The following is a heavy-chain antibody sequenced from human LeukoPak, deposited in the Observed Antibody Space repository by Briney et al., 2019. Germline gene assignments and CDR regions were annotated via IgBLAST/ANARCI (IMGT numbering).Heavy chain of an antibody. CDR2: IYYSGRT. CDR3: VEMATRWYFDY. CDR1: GGSISSTIYY. D-gene: IGHD5-24*01. V-gene: IGHV4-39*01. Sequence: SETLSLTCTVSGGSISSTIYYWGWIRQPPGKGLEWIGSIYYSGRTYYNPSLKSRVTMSVDTSKNQFSLGLTSVTAADTAVYYCVEMATRWYFDYWGQGTLATVSS. J-gene: IGHJ4*02.